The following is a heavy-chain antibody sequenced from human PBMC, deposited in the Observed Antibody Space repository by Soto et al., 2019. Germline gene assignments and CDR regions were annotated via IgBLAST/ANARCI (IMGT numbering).Heavy chain of an antibody. CDR2: INTSGGST. CDR3: ARESSDFWTRFDY. V-gene: IGHV1-46*01. J-gene: IGHJ4*02. D-gene: IGHD3-3*01. Sequence: ASVKVSCKASGYTFTSYYMHWVRQAPGQGLEWMGIINTSGGSTSYAQKFKGRVTMTRDTSTSTVYMELSSLRSEDTAVYYCARESSDFWTRFDYWGQGTLVTVSS. CDR1: GYTFTSYY.